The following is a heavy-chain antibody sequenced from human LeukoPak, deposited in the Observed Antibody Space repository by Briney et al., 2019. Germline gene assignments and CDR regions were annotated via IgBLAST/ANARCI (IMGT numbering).Heavy chain of an antibody. CDR2: ISGSGGST. Sequence: GSLRLSCAASGFTFSSYAMSWVRQAPGKGLEWVSAISGSGGSTYYADSVKGRFTISRDNSKNTLYLQMNSLRAEDTAVYYCAKFEVSATCSDYWGQGTLVTVSS. CDR1: GFTFSSYA. J-gene: IGHJ4*02. CDR3: AKFEVSATCSDY. V-gene: IGHV3-23*01. D-gene: IGHD2-15*01.